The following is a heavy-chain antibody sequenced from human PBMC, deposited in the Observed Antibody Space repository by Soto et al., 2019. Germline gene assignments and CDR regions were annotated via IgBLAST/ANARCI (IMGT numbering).Heavy chain of an antibody. CDR3: ARVGREVAVADLYGMDV. D-gene: IGHD6-19*01. CDR2: IIPIFGTA. Sequence: SAVKVSCKASGGTFSSYAISWVRQAPGQGLEWMGGIIPIFGTANYAQKFQGRVTITADESTSTAYMELSSLRSEDTAVYYCARVGREVAVADLYGMDVCGQGTTVTVSS. CDR1: GGTFSSYA. J-gene: IGHJ6*02. V-gene: IGHV1-69*13.